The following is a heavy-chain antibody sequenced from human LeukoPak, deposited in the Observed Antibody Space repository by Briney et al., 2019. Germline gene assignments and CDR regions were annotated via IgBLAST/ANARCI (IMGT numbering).Heavy chain of an antibody. V-gene: IGHV1-2*02. D-gene: IGHD3-9*01. Sequence: GASVTVSYTASGYTFTVYYMHWVRQAPGQGREWMGWINPNSGGTNYAQKLQGSVTMTRDTSISTAYMELSRLRSDDTAVYYCARVSIPNFDWLLPYYYYYYMDVWGKGTTVTVSS. J-gene: IGHJ6*03. CDR3: ARVSIPNFDWLLPYYYYYYMDV. CDR1: GYTFTVYY. CDR2: INPNSGGT.